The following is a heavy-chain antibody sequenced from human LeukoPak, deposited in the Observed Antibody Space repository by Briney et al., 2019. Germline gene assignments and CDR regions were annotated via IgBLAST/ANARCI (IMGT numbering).Heavy chain of an antibody. J-gene: IGHJ5*02. CDR2: NNGDGRTT. D-gene: IGHD2-15*01. CDR3: ARAPRNVGLAP. V-gene: IGHV3-74*01. Sequence: GGSLRLSCVASGFSLSGYWMYWVRQAPGKGLMYISRNNGDGRTTNYADVVKGRFTMSRDNVKNTLYLQMNSLRVEDTAVYYCARAPRNVGLAPWGQGPLVTVSS. CDR1: GFSLSGYW.